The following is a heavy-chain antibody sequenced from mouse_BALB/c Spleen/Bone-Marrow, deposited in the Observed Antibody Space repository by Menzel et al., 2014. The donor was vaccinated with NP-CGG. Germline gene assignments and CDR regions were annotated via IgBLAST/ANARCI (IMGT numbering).Heavy chain of an antibody. J-gene: IGHJ3*01. CDR2: ISAYYGDA. Sequence: VQLQESGAELVRPGVSVKISCRGSGYTFTDYAMHWVKQGHAKSLEWIGVISAYYGDASYNQKFKGKATMTVDKSSSTAYMELARLTSEDSAIYYCAREGGNFPWFAYWGQGTLVTVSA. V-gene: IGHV1S137*01. CDR3: AREGGNFPWFAY. CDR1: GYTFTDYA. D-gene: IGHD2-1*01.